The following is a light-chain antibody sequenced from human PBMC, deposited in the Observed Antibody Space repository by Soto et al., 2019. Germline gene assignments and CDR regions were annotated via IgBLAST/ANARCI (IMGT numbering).Light chain of an antibody. J-gene: IGKJ4*01. CDR2: DAS. Sequence: EIVMPQSRANVPVPPGESGTRSWRASQSVSSYLAWYQQKPGQAPRLLIYDASNRATGIPARFSGSGSGPDFTLTFSILEPEDLAVHYFQQRSNRPLTFGGGTKVDIK. V-gene: IGKV3-11*01. CDR1: QSVSSY. CDR3: QQRSNRPLT.